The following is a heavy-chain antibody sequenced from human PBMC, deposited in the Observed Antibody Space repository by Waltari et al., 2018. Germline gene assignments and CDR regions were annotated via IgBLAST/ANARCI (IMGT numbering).Heavy chain of an antibody. V-gene: IGHV4-34*01. J-gene: IGHJ4*02. CDR2: INHSGST. Sequence: QVQLQQWGAGLLKPSETLSLTCAVYGGSFSGYYWSWIRQPPGKGLEWIGEINHSGSTNDNPSLKSRVTISVDTSKNQFSLKLSSVTAADTAVYYCARGGPQYGSGTNPLDYWGQGTLVTVSS. D-gene: IGHD3-10*01. CDR1: GGSFSGYY. CDR3: ARGGPQYGSGTNPLDY.